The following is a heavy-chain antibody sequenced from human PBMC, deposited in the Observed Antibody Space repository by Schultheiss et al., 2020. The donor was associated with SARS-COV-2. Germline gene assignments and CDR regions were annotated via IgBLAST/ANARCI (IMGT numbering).Heavy chain of an antibody. J-gene: IGHJ6*03. CDR2: IYFGGST. CDR1: GGSISSYY. V-gene: IGHV4-39*01. CDR3: VRVLSGSPFYDYYMDV. D-gene: IGHD1-26*01. Sequence: SETLSLTCTVSGGSISSYYWGWIRQPPGKGLEWIGSIYFGGSTYYNPSLKSRITISVDTSKNQFSLKLSSVTAADTAVYYCVRVLSGSPFYDYYMDVWGKGTTVTVSS.